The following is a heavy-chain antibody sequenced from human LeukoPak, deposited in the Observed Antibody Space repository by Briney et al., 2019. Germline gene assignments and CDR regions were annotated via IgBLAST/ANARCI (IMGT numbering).Heavy chain of an antibody. J-gene: IGHJ4*02. V-gene: IGHV4-34*01. Sequence: PGGSLRLSCAASGFTFSSYGMHWVRQAPGKGLEWIGEINHSGSTNYNPSLKSRVTISVDTSKNQFSLKLSSVTAADTAVYYCARPSGYYYTHWGQGTLVTVSS. CDR2: INHSGST. D-gene: IGHD3-22*01. CDR1: GFTFSSYG. CDR3: ARPSGYYYTH.